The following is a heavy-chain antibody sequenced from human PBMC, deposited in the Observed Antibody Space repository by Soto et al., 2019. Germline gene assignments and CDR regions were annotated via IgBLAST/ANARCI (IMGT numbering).Heavy chain of an antibody. D-gene: IGHD3-22*01. V-gene: IGHV3-15*01. Sequence: EVQLVESGGGLVKPGGSLRLSCAASGFTFSNAWISWVRQAPGKGLEWVGRIKSKTDGGTTDYAAPVKGRFTISRDDSKNTLYLQMNSLKTEDTAVYYCTTDLSRAIDDAFDIWGQGTMVTVSS. CDR3: TTDLSRAIDDAFDI. J-gene: IGHJ3*02. CDR2: IKSKTDGGTT. CDR1: GFTFSNAW.